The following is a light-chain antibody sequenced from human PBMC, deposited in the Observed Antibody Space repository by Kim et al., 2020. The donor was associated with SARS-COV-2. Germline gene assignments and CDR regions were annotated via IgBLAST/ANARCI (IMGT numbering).Light chain of an antibody. CDR2: GAT. CDR3: QQYYSYPAT. V-gene: IGKV1-8*01. Sequence: ASAGDRVTISCRASQGIADYVAWYQYNPGKAPKPLITGATTLQTGVPPRFSGSGSGTDFTLIISSLQSEDFAVYFCQQYYSYPATFGPGTRVDVK. J-gene: IGKJ3*01. CDR1: QGIADY.